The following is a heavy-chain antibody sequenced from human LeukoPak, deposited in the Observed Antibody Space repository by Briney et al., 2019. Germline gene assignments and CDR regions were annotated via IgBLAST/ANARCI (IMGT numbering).Heavy chain of an antibody. CDR2: IYYSGTT. CDR1: GGSISSSPYY. V-gene: IGHV4-39*07. Sequence: SETLSLTCTVSGGSISSSPYYWGWIRQPPGKGLEWIGSIYYSGTTYYNPSLKSRVTISVDTSKNQFSLELSSVTAADTAVYYCARVTGYMIEDYFDYWGQGTLVTVSS. D-gene: IGHD3-22*01. CDR3: ARVTGYMIEDYFDY. J-gene: IGHJ4*02.